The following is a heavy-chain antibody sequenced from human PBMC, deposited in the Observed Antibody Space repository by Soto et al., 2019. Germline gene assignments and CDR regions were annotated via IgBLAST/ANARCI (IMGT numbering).Heavy chain of an antibody. CDR2: IYYSGST. V-gene: IGHV4-39*01. J-gene: IGHJ4*02. CDR3: ARLRITMVRGVIITFDY. Sequence: QLQLQESGPGLVEPSETLSLTCTVSGGSISSSSYYWGWIRQPPGKGLEWIGSIYYSGSTYYNPSLKSRVTISVDTSKNQFSLKLSSVTAADTAVYYCARLRITMVRGVIITFDYWGQGTLVTVSS. CDR1: GGSISSSSYY. D-gene: IGHD3-10*01.